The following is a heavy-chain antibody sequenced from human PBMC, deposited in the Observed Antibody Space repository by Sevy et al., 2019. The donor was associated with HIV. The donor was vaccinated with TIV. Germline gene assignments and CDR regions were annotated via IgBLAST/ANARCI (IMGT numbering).Heavy chain of an antibody. V-gene: IGHV4-59*01. CDR2: IHYSGST. CDR3: ARATRPVANWFDP. CDR1: GGSISDYY. D-gene: IGHD6-19*01. J-gene: IGHJ5*02. Sequence: SETLSLTCTVSGGSISDYYWNWIRQPPGKGLEWIGYIHYSGSTNYNPSLKSRVTISVDTSKDQFSLKLTSVTAADMAVYYCARATRPVANWFDPWGQGTLVTVSS.